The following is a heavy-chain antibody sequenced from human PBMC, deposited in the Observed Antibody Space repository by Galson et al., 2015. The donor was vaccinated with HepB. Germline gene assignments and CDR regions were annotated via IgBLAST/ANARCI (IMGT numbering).Heavy chain of an antibody. CDR3: ASGVGATPNGY. CDR1: GGSISSSSYY. D-gene: IGHD1-26*01. J-gene: IGHJ4*02. V-gene: IGHV4-39*07. CDR2: IYYSGST. Sequence: LPLTCTVSGGSISSSSYYWGWIRQPPGKGLEWIGSIYYSGSTYYNPSLKSRVTISVDTSKNQFSLKLSSVTAADTAVYCCASGVGATPNGYWGQGTLVTVSS.